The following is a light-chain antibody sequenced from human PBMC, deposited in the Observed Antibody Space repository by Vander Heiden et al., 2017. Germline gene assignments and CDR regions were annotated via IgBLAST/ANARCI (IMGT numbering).Light chain of an antibody. Sequence: DTVMTQSPASLPVSLSERATINCKSSQSVLDSAKGQNHLAWYQQKPGQPPEVLIYWASTRESGVPDRFSASGSGTDFTLTISRLQAEDVAVYYCQQYYSAPLSFGGGTRVEI. CDR3: QQYYSAPLS. CDR2: WAS. J-gene: IGKJ4*01. V-gene: IGKV4-1*01. CDR1: QSVLDSAKGQNH.